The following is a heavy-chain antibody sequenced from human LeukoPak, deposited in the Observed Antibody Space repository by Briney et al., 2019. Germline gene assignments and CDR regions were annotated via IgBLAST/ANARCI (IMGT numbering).Heavy chain of an antibody. CDR2: IYSGGST. J-gene: IGHJ4*02. CDR1: GFAVSSNY. V-gene: IGHV3-66*01. D-gene: IGHD7-27*01. Sequence: GGSLRLSCAASGFAVSSNYMSWVRQAPGKGLEWVSVIYSGGSTYYADSVKGRFTISRDNSKNTLYLQMNSLRAEDTAVYYCAKDRANWGSISWIDYWGQGTLVTVSS. CDR3: AKDRANWGSISWIDY.